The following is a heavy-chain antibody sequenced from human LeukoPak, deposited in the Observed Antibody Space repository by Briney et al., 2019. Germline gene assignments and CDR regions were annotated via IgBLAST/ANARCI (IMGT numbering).Heavy chain of an antibody. CDR2: ISPSGSST. CDR1: GFTFSSYV. Sequence: PGGSLRLSCAASGFTFSSYVMHWVRQAPGQGLEWMGIISPSGSSTSHAQKFQGRVTMTRDTSTATVSMEVSSLRSDDTAVYYCARDALMITIRGVIEFYYYMDVWANGTTVTISS. D-gene: IGHD3-16*01. J-gene: IGHJ6*03. V-gene: IGHV1-46*01. CDR3: ARDALMITIRGVIEFYYYMDV.